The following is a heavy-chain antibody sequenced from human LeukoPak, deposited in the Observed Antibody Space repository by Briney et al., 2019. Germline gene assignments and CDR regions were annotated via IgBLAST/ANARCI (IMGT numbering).Heavy chain of an antibody. V-gene: IGHV3-23*01. CDR3: AKDAIYKNSVWDYFDY. CDR2: TGDDT. Sequence: PGGSLRLSCAASGFSFSDYAMTWVRQAPGKGLEWVSSTGDDTYYADSVEGRFTISRDDSKDTLFLQMNSLRVEDTAVYYCAKDAIYKNSVWDYFDYLGQGTLVTVSS. D-gene: IGHD5-24*01. J-gene: IGHJ4*02. CDR1: GFSFSDYA.